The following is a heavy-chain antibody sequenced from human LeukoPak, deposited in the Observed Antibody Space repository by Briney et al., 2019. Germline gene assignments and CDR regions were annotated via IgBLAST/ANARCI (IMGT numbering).Heavy chain of an antibody. Sequence: SETLSLTCTVSGGSISSYYWSWIRQPPGKGLEWIGYIYYSGSTNYNPSLKSRVTISVDTSKNQFSLKLSSVTAADTAVYYCARVPGDSSGYAFDIWGQGTMVTVSS. J-gene: IGHJ3*02. CDR3: ARVPGDSSGYAFDI. V-gene: IGHV4-59*12. D-gene: IGHD3-22*01. CDR1: GGSISSYY. CDR2: IYYSGST.